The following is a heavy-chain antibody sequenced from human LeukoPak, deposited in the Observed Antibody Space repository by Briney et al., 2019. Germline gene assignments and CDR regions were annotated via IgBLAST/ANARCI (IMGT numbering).Heavy chain of an antibody. Sequence: GGSLRLSCAASGFTFNRNAISWVRQAPGKGLEWFSTIGGSGDKTFYADSVKGRFTISRDNSKNMVHLQMNSLTGEDTALYYCVRRGDASSGWGDHDFWGQGALVTVSS. CDR3: VRRGDASSGWGDHDF. CDR2: IGGSGDKT. J-gene: IGHJ4*02. V-gene: IGHV3-23*01. CDR1: GFTFNRNA. D-gene: IGHD6-19*01.